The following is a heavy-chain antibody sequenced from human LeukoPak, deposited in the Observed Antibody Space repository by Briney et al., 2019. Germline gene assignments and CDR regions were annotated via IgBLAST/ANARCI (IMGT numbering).Heavy chain of an antibody. CDR2: ISGSGGNT. V-gene: IGHV3-23*01. D-gene: IGHD5-24*01. CDR3: AKEAVDPGSPY. Sequence: GGTLRLSCGASGFTFSTYGMSWVRQAPGKGLEWVSAISGSGGNTYYADSVKGRFTISRDNSKNTLYLQMNSLRAEDTAVYYCAKEAVDPGSPYWGQGTLVTVSS. CDR1: GFTFSTYG. J-gene: IGHJ4*02.